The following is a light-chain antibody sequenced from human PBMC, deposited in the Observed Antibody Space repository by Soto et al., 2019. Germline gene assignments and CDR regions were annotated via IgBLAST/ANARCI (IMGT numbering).Light chain of an antibody. CDR1: QSVSSGH. V-gene: IGKV3-20*01. J-gene: IGKJ5*01. CDR3: QQYDYSPT. Sequence: EIVLTQSPGTLSLSRGERATLSCRASQSVSSGHLAWYQEKPGQAPRLLIYGVSSRANGIPDRFSGSGSGTDFTLTISRLEPADFAVYSCQQYDYSPTFGQGTRLEIK. CDR2: GVS.